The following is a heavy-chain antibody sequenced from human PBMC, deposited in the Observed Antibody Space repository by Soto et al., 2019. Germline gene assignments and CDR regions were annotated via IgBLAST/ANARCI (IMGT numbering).Heavy chain of an antibody. CDR2: INSAGTST. Sequence: PGESLKISCAASGFSFNSYWMHWVRQAPGKGLVWVARINSAGTSTDYADSVRGRFTISRDNAKNTLYLQMTSLRAEDTAVYYCARPPGSGWYYFEYWGQGTLVTVSS. V-gene: IGHV3-74*01. D-gene: IGHD6-19*01. CDR1: GFSFNSYW. CDR3: ARPPGSGWYYFEY. J-gene: IGHJ4*02.